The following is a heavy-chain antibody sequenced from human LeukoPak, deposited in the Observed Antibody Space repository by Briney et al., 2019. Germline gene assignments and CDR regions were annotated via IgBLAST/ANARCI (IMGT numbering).Heavy chain of an antibody. D-gene: IGHD3-10*01. CDR3: ARDGPSGYGSGSPDAFDI. V-gene: IGHV1-69-2*01. J-gene: IGHJ3*02. Sequence: ASVKISCKASGYTFTDYYMHWVQQAPGKGLEWMGRVDPEDGETIYAEKFQGRVTITADTSTDTAYMELSSLRSEDTAVYYCARDGPSGYGSGSPDAFDIWGQGTMVTVSS. CDR2: VDPEDGET. CDR1: GYTFTDYY.